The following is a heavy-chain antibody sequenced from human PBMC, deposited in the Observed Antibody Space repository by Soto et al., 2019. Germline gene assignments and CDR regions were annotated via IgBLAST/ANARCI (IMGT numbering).Heavy chain of an antibody. CDR1: GFTFSSYW. V-gene: IGHV3-7*03. D-gene: IGHD3-3*01. J-gene: IGHJ4*02. CDR2: IKQDGSEK. CDR3: ARDSLYYDFWSGYYTGPFDY. Sequence: LRLSCAASGFTFSSYWMSWVRQAPGKGLEWVANIKQDGSEKYYVDSVKGRFTISRDNVKNSLYLQMNSLRAEDTAVYYCARDSLYYDFWSGYYTGPFDYWGQGTLVTVS.